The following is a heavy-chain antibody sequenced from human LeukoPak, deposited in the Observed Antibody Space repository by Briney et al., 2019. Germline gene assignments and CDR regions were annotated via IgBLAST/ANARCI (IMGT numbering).Heavy chain of an antibody. J-gene: IGHJ5*02. CDR2: IYYSGST. V-gene: IGHV4-59*01. Sequence: KTSETLSLTCTVSGGSISSYYWSWIRQPPGKGLGWIGYIYYSGSTNYNPSLKSRVTISVDTSKNQFSLKLSSVTAADTAVYYCARASIYNWFDPWGQGTLVTVSS. CDR1: GGSISSYY. D-gene: IGHD3-3*02. CDR3: ARASIYNWFDP.